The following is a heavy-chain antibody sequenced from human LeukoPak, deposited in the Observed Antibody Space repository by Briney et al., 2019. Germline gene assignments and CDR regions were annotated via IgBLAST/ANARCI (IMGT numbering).Heavy chain of an antibody. V-gene: IGHV3-23*01. CDR2: ISGSGGST. Sequence: PGGSLRLSCAASGFTFSSYAMSWVRQAPGKGLEWVSAISGSGGSTYYADSVKGRFTISRDNAKNSLYLQMNSLRAEDTAVYYCARGLGFGVVITRDFDYWGQGTLVTVSS. D-gene: IGHD3-3*01. J-gene: IGHJ4*02. CDR1: GFTFSSYA. CDR3: ARGLGFGVVITRDFDY.